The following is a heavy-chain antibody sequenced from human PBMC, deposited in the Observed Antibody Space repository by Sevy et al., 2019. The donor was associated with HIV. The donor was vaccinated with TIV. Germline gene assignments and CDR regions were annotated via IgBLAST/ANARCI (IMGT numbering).Heavy chain of an antibody. CDR1: GYTLTELS. D-gene: IGHD2-2*01. CDR3: ATAHPRYCSSTSCYEDGWFDP. V-gene: IGHV1-24*01. J-gene: IGHJ5*02. CDR2: FDPEDGET. Sequence: ASAKVSCKVSGYTLTELSMHWVRQAPGKGLEWMGGFDPEDGETIYAQKFQGRVTMTEDTSTDTAYMELSSLRSEDTAVYYCATAHPRYCSSTSCYEDGWFDPWGQGTLVTVSS.